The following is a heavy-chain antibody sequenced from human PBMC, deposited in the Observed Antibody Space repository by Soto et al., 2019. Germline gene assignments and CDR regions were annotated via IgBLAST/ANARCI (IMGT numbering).Heavy chain of an antibody. J-gene: IGHJ4*02. CDR3: ARGEAAGY. D-gene: IGHD6-13*01. V-gene: IGHV4-34*01. CDR2: INHSGST. Sequence: PSETLSLTCAVYGGSFSGYYLSWIRQPPGKGLEWIGEINHSGSTNYNPSLKSRVTISVDTSKNQFSLKLSSVTAADTAVYYCARGEAAGYWGQGTLVTVYS. CDR1: GGSFSGYY.